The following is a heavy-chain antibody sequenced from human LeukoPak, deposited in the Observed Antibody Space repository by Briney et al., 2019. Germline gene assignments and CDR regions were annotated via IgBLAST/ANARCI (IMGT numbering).Heavy chain of an antibody. V-gene: IGHV5-10-1*01. CDR2: IDLSDSYT. CDR1: GYSFDNYW. J-gene: IGHJ4*02. CDR3: ARHYYGSGSYSHFDY. Sequence: GESLRISCKGSGYSFDNYWITWLRQMPGKGLEWMGKIDLSDSYTNYSPSFQGHVIISADKSISTAYLQWSSLKASDSAMYYCARHYYGSGSYSHFDYWGQGTLVTVSS. D-gene: IGHD3-10*01.